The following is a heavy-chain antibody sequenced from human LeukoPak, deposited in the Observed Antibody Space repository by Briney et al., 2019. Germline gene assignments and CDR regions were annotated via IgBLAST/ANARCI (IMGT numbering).Heavy chain of an antibody. V-gene: IGHV1-18*01. J-gene: IGHJ3*02. CDR3: ARDAEYYYDSSGYPI. CDR1: GYTFTSYG. Sequence: GASVKVSCKASGYTFTSYGISWVRQAPGQGLEWMGWISAYNGNTNYAQKLQGRVTMTTDTSTSTAYMELRSLRSDDTAVYYCARDAEYYYDSSGYPIWGQGTKVIVSS. D-gene: IGHD3-22*01. CDR2: ISAYNGNT.